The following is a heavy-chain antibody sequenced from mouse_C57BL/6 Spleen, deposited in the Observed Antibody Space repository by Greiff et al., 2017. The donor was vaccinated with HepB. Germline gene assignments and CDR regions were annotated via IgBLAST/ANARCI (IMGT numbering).Heavy chain of an antibody. CDR2: INYDGSST. CDR1: GFTFSDYY. Sequence: EVNVVESEGGLVQPGSSMKLSCTASGFTFSDYYMAWVRQVPEKGLEWVANINYDGSSTYYLDSLKSRFIISRDNAKNILYLQMSSLKSEDTATYYCARFSLYAMDYWGQGTSVTVSS. V-gene: IGHV5-16*01. J-gene: IGHJ4*01. CDR3: ARFSLYAMDY.